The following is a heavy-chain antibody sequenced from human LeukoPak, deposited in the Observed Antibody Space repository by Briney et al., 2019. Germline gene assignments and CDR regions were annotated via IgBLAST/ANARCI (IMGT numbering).Heavy chain of an antibody. Sequence: PGGSLRLSCAASGFTFSSYAMSWVRQAPGKGLEWVSAIRDSGSSTHYADSVKGRFTTSRDNSKNTLFLQMNSLRAEDTAVYYCAKKDFDYWGQGTLVTVSS. J-gene: IGHJ4*02. CDR3: AKKDFDY. CDR1: GFTFSSYA. V-gene: IGHV3-23*01. CDR2: IRDSGSST.